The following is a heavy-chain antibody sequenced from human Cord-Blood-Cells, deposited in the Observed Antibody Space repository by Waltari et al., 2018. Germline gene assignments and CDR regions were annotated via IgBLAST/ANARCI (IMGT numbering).Heavy chain of an antibody. CDR3: ARGGEYYDFWSGYYYFDY. CDR2: IWYDGSNK. J-gene: IGHJ4*02. V-gene: IGHV3-33*01. D-gene: IGHD3-3*01. Sequence: QVQLVESGGGVVQPGRSLRLSCAASGFTFSSYGMHWVRPAPGKGLEWVAVIWYDGSNKYYADSVKGRFTISRDNSKNTLYLQMNSLRAEDTAVYYCARGGEYYDFWSGYYYFDYWAREPWSPSPQ. CDR1: GFTFSSYG.